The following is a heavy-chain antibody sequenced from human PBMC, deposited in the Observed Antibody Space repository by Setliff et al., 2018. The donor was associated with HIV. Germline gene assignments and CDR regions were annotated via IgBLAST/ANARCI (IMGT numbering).Heavy chain of an antibody. CDR1: RYTFTDYD. CDR3: ARSGAGYSTGPLYYYMDV. CDR2: INPNNGDT. V-gene: IGHV1-2*02. Sequence: ASVKVSCKASRYTFTDYDMHWVRQAPGQGLEWMGWINPNNGDTNYAQHFQDRVSMTRDTSISTVYMELSRLGSDDTAVYYCARSGAGYSTGPLYYYMDVWGKGTTVTVSS. D-gene: IGHD5-18*01. J-gene: IGHJ6*03.